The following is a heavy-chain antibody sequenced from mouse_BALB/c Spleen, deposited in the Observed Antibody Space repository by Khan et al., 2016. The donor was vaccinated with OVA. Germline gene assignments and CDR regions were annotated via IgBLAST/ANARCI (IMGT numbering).Heavy chain of an antibody. CDR2: INTHSGVP. CDR3: ARGGAAVYRNDGGAMDS. J-gene: IGHJ4*01. D-gene: IGHD2-12*01. V-gene: IGHV9-4*02. CDR1: GYTFTTAG. Sequence: QIQLVQSRPELKKPGETVRISCKASGYTFTTAGMQWVQKMPGKGLKWIGWINTHSGVPKYAEDFKGRFVFSLETSASTAYLQITNLKNEDTATDFCARGGAAVYRNDGGAMDSWGQGTSVTVAS.